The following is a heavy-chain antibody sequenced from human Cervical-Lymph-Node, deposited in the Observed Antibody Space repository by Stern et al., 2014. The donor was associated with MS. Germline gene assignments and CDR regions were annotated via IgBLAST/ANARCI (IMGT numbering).Heavy chain of an antibody. CDR1: GYTFTRYD. CDR3: ARDCKLRRFGSRGWFDP. Sequence: VQLVESGAEVKKPGASVKVSCKASGYTFTRYDINWVRQATGQGLEWMGWMNPNSGNTGYAQKFQGRVTMTRNTSISTAYMELSSLRSEDTAVYYCARDCKLRRFGSRGWFDPWGQGTLVTVSS. J-gene: IGHJ5*02. CDR2: MNPNSGNT. D-gene: IGHD3-10*01. V-gene: IGHV1-8*01.